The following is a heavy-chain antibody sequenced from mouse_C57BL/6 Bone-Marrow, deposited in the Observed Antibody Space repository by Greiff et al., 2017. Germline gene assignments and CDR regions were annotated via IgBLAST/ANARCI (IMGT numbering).Heavy chain of an antibody. V-gene: IGHV1-64*01. J-gene: IGHJ1*03. CDR2: INPNSGST. CDR3: ARRMYFDV. CDR1: GYTFTSYW. Sequence: QVQLQQPGPELVKPGASVTLSCKASGYTFTSYWMHWVKQRPGKGLEWIGMINPNSGSTNYNEKFKSKATLTVDKSTSTAYMQLSSLTSEDTAVYYCARRMYFDVWGTGTTVTVSS.